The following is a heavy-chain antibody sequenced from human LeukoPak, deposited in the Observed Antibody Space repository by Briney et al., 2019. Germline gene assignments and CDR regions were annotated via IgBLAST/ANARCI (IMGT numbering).Heavy chain of an antibody. CDR1: GFILSSYE. J-gene: IGHJ4*02. Sequence: GGSLRLSCAASGFILSSYEMNWVRQAPGKGLEWLSYISSSGSTIYYADSVKGRFTISRDNAKNSLYLQMNSLRAEDTAVYYCARDSSIAALPEYFDYWGQGTLVTVSS. V-gene: IGHV3-48*03. CDR2: ISSSGSTI. D-gene: IGHD6-6*01. CDR3: ARDSSIAALPEYFDY.